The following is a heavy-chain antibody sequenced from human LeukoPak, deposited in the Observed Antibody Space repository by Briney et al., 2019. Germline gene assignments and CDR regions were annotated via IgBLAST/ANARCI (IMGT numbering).Heavy chain of an antibody. D-gene: IGHD4-17*01. CDR1: GYTLTEFS. CDR2: FAPGDGET. J-gene: IGHJ4*02. CDR3: ATEIVGYGDVNYFDS. V-gene: IGHV1-24*01. Sequence: ASVKVSCKLSGYTLTEFSMHWVRPAPGKGLEWMGGFAPGDGETIYAQNFQGRLIVTEDTSTDTAYMELSSLRSEDTAVYYCATEIVGYGDVNYFDSWGQGTLVSVSS.